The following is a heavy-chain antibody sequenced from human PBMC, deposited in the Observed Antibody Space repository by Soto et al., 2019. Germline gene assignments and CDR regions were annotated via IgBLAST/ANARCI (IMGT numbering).Heavy chain of an antibody. V-gene: IGHV4-34*01. Sequence: SETLSLTCAVYGGSFSGYYWSWIRQPPGKGLEWIGEINHSGSTNYNPSLKSRVTISVDTSKNQFSLKLSSVTAADTAVYYCARSYENDAFDIWGQGTMVTVSS. CDR3: ARSYENDAFDI. D-gene: IGHD2-8*01. J-gene: IGHJ3*02. CDR2: INHSGST. CDR1: GGSFSGYY.